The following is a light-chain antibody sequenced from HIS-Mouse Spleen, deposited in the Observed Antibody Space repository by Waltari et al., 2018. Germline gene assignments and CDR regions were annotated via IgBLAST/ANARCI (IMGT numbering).Light chain of an antibody. V-gene: IGLV3-19*01. J-gene: IGLJ2*01. CDR3: NSRDSSGNRVV. CDR1: ILRSYY. Sequence: SSELTQDPAVSVALRQTVRITCQGDILRSYYASLYQQKPGPPPVLVIDGKNNRPSGIPDRFSGSSSGNTASLTITGAQAEDEADYYCNSRDSSGNRVVFGGGTKLTVL. CDR2: GKN.